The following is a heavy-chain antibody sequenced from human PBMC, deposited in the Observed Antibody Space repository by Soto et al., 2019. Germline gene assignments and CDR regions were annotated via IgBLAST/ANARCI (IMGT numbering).Heavy chain of an antibody. CDR1: GFNFSNHA. CDR3: VRDVGPITIFGEALSGYFDS. V-gene: IGHV3-23*01. Sequence: PGGSLRLSCTASGFNFSNHAMSWVRQAPGKGLEWVSVISGSGGTTYYADSVKGRFTVSRDNAKNSLSMHLKSLRADDTAVYYCVRDVGPITIFGEALSGYFDSWGQGTLVTVSS. D-gene: IGHD3-3*01. CDR2: ISGSGGTT. J-gene: IGHJ4*02.